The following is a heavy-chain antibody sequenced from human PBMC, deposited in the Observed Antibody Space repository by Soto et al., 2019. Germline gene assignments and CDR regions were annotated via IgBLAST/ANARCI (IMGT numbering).Heavy chain of an antibody. J-gene: IGHJ6*02. V-gene: IGHV1-69*06. D-gene: IGHD6-13*01. CDR3: ARRGYSSTWSNLLDRSGLDV. CDR1: GGTFSSYA. CDR2: IVPLFRTT. Sequence: QVQLVQSGAEAKKPGSSVKVSCKTSGGTFSSYAISWVRQAPGQGLERMGGIVPLFRTTNYAQKFQGRVTITADTSTCTVYMELSGLRSGDTAVYYCARRGYSSTWSNLLDRSGLDVWGQGTTVTVSS.